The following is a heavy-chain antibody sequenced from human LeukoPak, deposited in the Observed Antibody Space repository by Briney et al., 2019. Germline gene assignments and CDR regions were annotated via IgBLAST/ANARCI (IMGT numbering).Heavy chain of an antibody. Sequence: ASVKVSCKVSGYTLTELSMHWVRQAPGKGLEWMGGFDPEDGETIYAQKFQGRVTMTEDTSTDTAYMEQSSLRSEDTAVYYCATRGSTSGTDAFDIWGQGTMVTVSS. CDR3: ATRGSTSGTDAFDI. J-gene: IGHJ3*02. V-gene: IGHV1-24*01. D-gene: IGHD2-2*01. CDR2: FDPEDGET. CDR1: GYTLTELS.